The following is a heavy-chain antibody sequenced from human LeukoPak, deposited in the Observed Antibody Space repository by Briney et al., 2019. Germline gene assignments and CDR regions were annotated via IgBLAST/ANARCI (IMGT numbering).Heavy chain of an antibody. V-gene: IGHV1-2*02. Sequence: ASVKVSCKASGYTFTGYYMHWVRQAPGQGLEWMGWINPNSGGTNYAQKFQGRVTVTRDTSISTAYMELSRLRSDDTAVYYCARDHRDCTNGVCPYYFDYWGQGTLVTVSS. CDR2: INPNSGGT. CDR1: GYTFTGYY. D-gene: IGHD2-8*01. CDR3: ARDHRDCTNGVCPYYFDY. J-gene: IGHJ4*02.